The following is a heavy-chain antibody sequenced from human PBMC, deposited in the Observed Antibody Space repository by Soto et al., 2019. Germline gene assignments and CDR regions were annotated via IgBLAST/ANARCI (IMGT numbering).Heavy chain of an antibody. CDR1: GGSFSGYY. D-gene: IGHD6-13*01. CDR3: ARANIAAAGTDY. J-gene: IGHJ4*02. V-gene: IGHV4-34*01. CDR2: INHSGST. Sequence: SETLSLTCAVYGGSFSGYYWSWIRQPPGKGLEWIGEINHSGSTNYNPSLKSRVTISVDTSKNQFSLKLSSVTAADTAVYYCARANIAAAGTDYWGQGTLVTVSS.